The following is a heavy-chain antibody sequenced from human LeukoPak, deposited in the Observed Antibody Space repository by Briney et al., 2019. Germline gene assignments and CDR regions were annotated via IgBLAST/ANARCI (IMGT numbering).Heavy chain of an antibody. CDR3: TRDSQGSGIYSVDY. Sequence: GGSLRLSCAASGFTFSNYWMSWVRQAPGKGLEWVANIKRDGSDKYYVDSVKGRFTISRDNAKNSLFLQMNNLRAEDTAVYYCTRDSQGSGIYSVDYWGQGTLVTVSS. D-gene: IGHD3-10*01. CDR1: GFTFSNYW. J-gene: IGHJ4*02. V-gene: IGHV3-7*05. CDR2: IKRDGSDK.